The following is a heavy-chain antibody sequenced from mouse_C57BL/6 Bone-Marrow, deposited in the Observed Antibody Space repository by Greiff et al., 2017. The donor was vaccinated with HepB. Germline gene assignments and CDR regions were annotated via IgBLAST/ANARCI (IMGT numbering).Heavy chain of an antibody. J-gene: IGHJ3*01. D-gene: IGHD2-5*01. CDR2: INPYNGGT. CDR3: ARRKRGDYSRNPFAY. Sequence: EVQLQQSGPVLVKPGASVKMSCKASGYTFTDYYMNWVKQSHGKSLEWIGVINPYNGGTSYNQKFKGKATLTVDKSSSTAYMELNSLTSEDSAVSFCARRKRGDYSRNPFAYWGQGTLGTVSA. V-gene: IGHV1-19*01. CDR1: GYTFTDYY.